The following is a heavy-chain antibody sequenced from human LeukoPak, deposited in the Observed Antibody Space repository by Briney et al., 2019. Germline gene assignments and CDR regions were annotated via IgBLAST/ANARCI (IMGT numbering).Heavy chain of an antibody. CDR2: IYYSGST. J-gene: IGHJ5*02. CDR3: ARDRETILKNWFDP. D-gene: IGHD3-3*01. CDR1: GGSISSSSYY. V-gene: IGHV4-39*02. Sequence: SETLSLTCTVSGGSISSSSYYWGWIRQPPGKGLEWIGSIYYSGSTYYNPSLKSRVTISVDTSKNQFSLKLSSVTAADTAVYYCARDRETILKNWFDPWGQGTLVTVSS.